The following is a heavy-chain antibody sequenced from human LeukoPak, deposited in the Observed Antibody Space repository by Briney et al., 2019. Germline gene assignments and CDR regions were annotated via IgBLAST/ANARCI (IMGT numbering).Heavy chain of an antibody. D-gene: IGHD5-24*01. Sequence: ASVKVPCKASGYTFTGYYMHWVRQAPGQGLEWMGRINPNSGGTNYAQKFQGRVTMTRDTSISTAYMELSRPRSDDTAVYYCARGNGYSSNDYWGQGTLVTVSS. CDR1: GYTFTGYY. CDR3: ARGNGYSSNDY. V-gene: IGHV1-2*06. CDR2: INPNSGGT. J-gene: IGHJ4*02.